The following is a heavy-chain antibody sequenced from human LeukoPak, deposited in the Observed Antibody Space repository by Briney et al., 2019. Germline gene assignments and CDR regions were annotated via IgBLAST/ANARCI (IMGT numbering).Heavy chain of an antibody. V-gene: IGHV4-39*01. CDR2: IYYGGST. CDR3: ARRSHCTGDSCYPV. D-gene: IGHD2-15*01. J-gene: IGHJ6*02. CDR1: GDSMTSSNHY. Sequence: SETLSLTCTVSGDSMTSSNHYWVWIRQPPGKGLEGIGSIYYGGSTYYNPSLKSRVTISQYTSKNQFSLKVNTVTAADTAVYHCARRSHCTGDSCYPVWGQGTTVTVSS.